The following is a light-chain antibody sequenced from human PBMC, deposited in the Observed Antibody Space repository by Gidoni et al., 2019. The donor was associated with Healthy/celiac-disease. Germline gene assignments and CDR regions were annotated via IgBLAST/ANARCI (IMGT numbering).Light chain of an antibody. CDR1: QSVNSY. Sequence: VLTQSPYTLSLPPGERATLSCRASQSVNSYLAWYQQKPGQAPRLLIYDASNRAAGIPARFSGSGSETDFTLTISSLEPEDFAVYYCQQRSNWPLTFGGGTKVEIK. CDR2: DAS. J-gene: IGKJ4*01. CDR3: QQRSNWPLT. V-gene: IGKV3-11*01.